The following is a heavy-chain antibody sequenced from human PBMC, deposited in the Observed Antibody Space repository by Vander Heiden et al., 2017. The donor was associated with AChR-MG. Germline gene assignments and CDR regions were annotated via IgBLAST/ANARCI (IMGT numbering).Heavy chain of an antibody. V-gene: IGHV3-33*01. Sequence: QVQLVESGGGVVQPGRSLRLSCAASGFTFSSYGMHWVSQAPGKGLEWVAVIWYDGSNKYYADSVKGRFTISRDNSKNTLYLQMNSLRAEDTAVYYCARESRSAFGVVRSDAFDIWGQGTMVTVSS. CDR3: ARESRSAFGVVRSDAFDI. CDR2: IWYDGSNK. D-gene: IGHD3-3*01. J-gene: IGHJ3*02. CDR1: GFTFSSYG.